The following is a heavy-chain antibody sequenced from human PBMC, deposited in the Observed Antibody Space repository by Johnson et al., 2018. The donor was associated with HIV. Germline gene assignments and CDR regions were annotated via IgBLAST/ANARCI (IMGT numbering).Heavy chain of an antibody. Sequence: DVQVVESGGGLVQPGGSLRLSCAASGFDFNDHYMDWVRQAPGKGLEWVARSRNRANSYSTIYAASGKGRFTISRDGSKDSLYLQMASLKSEDTAVYFGARRAYTSGGYAAVERWGQGSMVTVSS. V-gene: IGHV3-72*01. CDR2: SRNRANSYST. J-gene: IGHJ3*01. CDR3: ARRAYTSGGYAAVER. D-gene: IGHD6-19*01. CDR1: GFDFNDHY.